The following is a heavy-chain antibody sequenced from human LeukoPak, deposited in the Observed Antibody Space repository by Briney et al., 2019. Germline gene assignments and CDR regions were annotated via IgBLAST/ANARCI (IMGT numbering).Heavy chain of an antibody. CDR2: IKQDGSEK. Sequence: GGSLRLSCAASGFTFSSYWMSWVRQAPGKGLEWVANIKQDGSEKYYVDSVKGRFTISRDNAKNSPYLQMNSLRAEDTAVYYCARITTVTTYYYYYYMDVWGKGTTVTISS. V-gene: IGHV3-7*01. CDR3: ARITTVTTYYYYYYMDV. J-gene: IGHJ6*03. D-gene: IGHD4-17*01. CDR1: GFTFSSYW.